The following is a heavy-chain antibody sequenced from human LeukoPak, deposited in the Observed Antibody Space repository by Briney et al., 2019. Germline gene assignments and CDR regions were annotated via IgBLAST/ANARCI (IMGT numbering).Heavy chain of an antibody. CDR1: GYSFTSYW. CDR3: ARLGEWAVAGNQPDY. V-gene: IGHV5-51*01. CDR2: IYPGDSDT. D-gene: IGHD6-19*01. Sequence: GESLKIPCKGSGYSFTSYWIGWVRQMPGKGLEWMGIIYPGDSDTRYSPSFQGQVTISADKSISTAYLQWSSLKASDTAMYYCARLGEWAVAGNQPDYWGQGTLVTVSS. J-gene: IGHJ4*02.